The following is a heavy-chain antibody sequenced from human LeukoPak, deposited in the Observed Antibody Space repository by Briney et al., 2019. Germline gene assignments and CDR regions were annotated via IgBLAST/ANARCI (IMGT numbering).Heavy chain of an antibody. D-gene: IGHD5-18*01. V-gene: IGHV3-74*01. Sequence: PGGSLRLSCAASGFTFSSYWMYWVRQAPGKGLVWVSRINKDVTTTYADSVKDRFTMSRDNAKNTLYLQMNSLRADDTAVYYCARGYTYGSIDYWGQGTLVTVSS. CDR3: ARGYTYGSIDY. J-gene: IGHJ4*02. CDR2: INKDVTT. CDR1: GFTFSSYW.